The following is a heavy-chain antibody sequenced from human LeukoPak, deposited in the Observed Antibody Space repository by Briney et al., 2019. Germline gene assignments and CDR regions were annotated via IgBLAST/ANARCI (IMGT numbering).Heavy chain of an antibody. CDR2: IYSSGST. D-gene: IGHD2-2*01. CDR1: GGSISNYY. CDR3: AREMPSHYYYIDV. J-gene: IGHJ6*03. Sequence: SETLSLTCTVSGGSISNYYWNWIRQPAGKGLEWIGRIYSSGSTNYNPSLKSRVTLSVDTAKTQFSLKLSSVTAADTSVYYCAREMPSHYYYIDVWGRGTTVTVSS. V-gene: IGHV4-4*07.